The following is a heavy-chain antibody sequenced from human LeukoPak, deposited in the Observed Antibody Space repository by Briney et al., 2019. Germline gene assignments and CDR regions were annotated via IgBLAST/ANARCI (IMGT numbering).Heavy chain of an antibody. CDR2: ISYDGSNK. D-gene: IGHD3-16*01. Sequence: GGSLRLSCAASGFTFSSYAMHWVRQAPGKGLEWVAVISYDGSNKYYAGSVKGRFTISRDNSKNTLYLQMNSLRAEDTAVYYCARGRGGAFDIWGQGTMVTVSS. V-gene: IGHV3-30-3*01. J-gene: IGHJ3*02. CDR3: ARGRGGAFDI. CDR1: GFTFSSYA.